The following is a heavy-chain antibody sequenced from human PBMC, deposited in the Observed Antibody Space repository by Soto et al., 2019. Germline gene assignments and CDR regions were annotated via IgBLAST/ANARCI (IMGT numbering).Heavy chain of an antibody. V-gene: IGHV3-7*01. J-gene: IGHJ4*02. CDR1: GFTFSSYW. CDR3: ARGAHSNPSYFDY. CDR2: IKQDGSEK. Sequence: LRLSCAASGFTFSSYWMSWVRQAPGKGLEWVANIKQDGSEKYYVDSVKGRFTISRDNAKNSLYLQMNSLRAEDTAVYYCARGAHSNPSYFDYWGQGTLVTVSS.